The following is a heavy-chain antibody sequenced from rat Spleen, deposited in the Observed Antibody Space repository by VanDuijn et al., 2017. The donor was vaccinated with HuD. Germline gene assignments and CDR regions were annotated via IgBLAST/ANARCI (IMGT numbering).Heavy chain of an antibody. CDR1: GFTFSNYG. CDR3: ARQDYGGYWFAY. D-gene: IGHD1-11*01. Sequence: EVQLVESGGGLVQPGRSLKLSCAASGFTFSNYGMHWIRQAPTKGLEWVASISTGGGNTYYRDSVKGRFTISRDNAKSTLYLQMDSLRSEDTATYYCARQDYGGYWFAYWGQGTLVTVSS. J-gene: IGHJ3*01. CDR2: ISTGGGNT. V-gene: IGHV5-19*01.